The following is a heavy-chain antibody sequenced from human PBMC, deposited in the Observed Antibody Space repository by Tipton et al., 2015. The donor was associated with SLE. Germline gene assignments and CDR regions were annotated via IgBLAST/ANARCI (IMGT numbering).Heavy chain of an antibody. CDR2: INHSGST. J-gene: IGHJ6*02. D-gene: IGHD1-14*01. Sequence: TLSLTCAVYGGSFSGYYWSWIRQPPGKGLEWIGEINHSGSTNYNPSLKSRVTISMDTSKNQLSLKLSSVTAADTAVYYCVRQPPGGGPGYQYDMDVWGQGTAVTVSS. V-gene: IGHV4-34*01. CDR1: GGSFSGYY. CDR3: VRQPPGGGPGYQYDMDV.